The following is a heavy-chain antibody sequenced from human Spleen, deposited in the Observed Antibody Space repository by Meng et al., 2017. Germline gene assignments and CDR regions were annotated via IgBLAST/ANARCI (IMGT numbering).Heavy chain of an antibody. CDR1: GGSICSGGHY. D-gene: IGHD2-21*02. V-gene: IGHV4-31*03. CDR3: AGGAVVTLIFYHSMDV. CDR2: IYYSEST. J-gene: IGHJ6*02. Sequence: SDTLSLTCTLSGGSICSGGHYWSSIRQHPGKGLEWIGYIYYSESTYYNPSLKSRVTISVDTSKNQFSLKLTSVTATDTAMYYCAGGAVVTLIFYHSMDVWGQGTTVTVSS.